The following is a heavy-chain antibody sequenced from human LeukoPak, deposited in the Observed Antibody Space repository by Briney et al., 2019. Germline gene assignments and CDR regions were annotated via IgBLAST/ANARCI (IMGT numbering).Heavy chain of an antibody. J-gene: IGHJ4*02. Sequence: KPGGSLRLSCAASGFTFSSYSMNWVRQAPGKGLEWISYISSGSSTTYYADSVKGRFTISRDNAKNSLNLQMNSLRAEDTAMYYCARTNGITGPFGYWGQGTPVTVSS. V-gene: IGHV3-48*04. D-gene: IGHD2-8*01. CDR3: ARTNGITGPFGY. CDR1: GFTFSSYS. CDR2: ISSGSSTT.